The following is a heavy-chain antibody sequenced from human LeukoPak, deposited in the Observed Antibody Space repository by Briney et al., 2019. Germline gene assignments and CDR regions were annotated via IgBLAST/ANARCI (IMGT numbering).Heavy chain of an antibody. J-gene: IGHJ4*02. V-gene: IGHV6-1*01. CDR2: TYYRSKWYN. CDR1: GDSVSSNAV. CDR3: ARGRRQFDY. Sequence: SQTLSLTCAISGDSVSSNAVWNWIRQSPSRGLEWLGRTYYRSKWYNDYAVSVKSRITINPDTSKNQFSLQLNSVTPEDTAVYYCARGRRQFDYWGQGTLVTVSS.